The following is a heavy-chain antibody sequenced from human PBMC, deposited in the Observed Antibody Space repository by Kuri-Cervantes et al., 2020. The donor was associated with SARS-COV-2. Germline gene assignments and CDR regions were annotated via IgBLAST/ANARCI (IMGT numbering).Heavy chain of an antibody. CDR2: IIPIFGTA. CDR1: GGTFSSYA. CDR3: TRGGWVWPTYYDFWSGYSVGRSYGMDV. Sequence: SVKVSCKASGGTFSSYAISWVRQAPGQGLEWMGGIIPIFGTANYAQKFQGRVTMTTDTSTSTAYMELRSLRSDDTAVYYCTRGGWVWPTYYDFWSGYSVGRSYGMDVWGQGTTVTVSS. V-gene: IGHV1-69*05. D-gene: IGHD3-3*01. J-gene: IGHJ6*02.